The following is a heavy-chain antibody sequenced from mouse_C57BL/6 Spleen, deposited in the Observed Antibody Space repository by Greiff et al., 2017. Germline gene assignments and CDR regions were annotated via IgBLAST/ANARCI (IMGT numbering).Heavy chain of an antibody. J-gene: IGHJ1*03. CDR1: GFTFSDYG. CDR2: ISSGSSTI. Sequence: EVMLVESGGGLVKPGGSLKLSCAASGFTFSDYGMHWFRQAPEKGLVWVAYISSGSSTISYADTVKGRFTISRDNAKNTLFLQMTSLRSEDTAMYYCARADGSSPWYFDVWGTGTTVTVSS. D-gene: IGHD1-1*01. CDR3: ARADGSSPWYFDV. V-gene: IGHV5-17*01.